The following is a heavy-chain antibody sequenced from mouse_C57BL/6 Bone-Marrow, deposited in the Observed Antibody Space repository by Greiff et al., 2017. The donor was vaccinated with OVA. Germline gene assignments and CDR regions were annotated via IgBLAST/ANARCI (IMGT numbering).Heavy chain of an antibody. CDR2: INPSNGGT. V-gene: IGHV1-53*01. J-gene: IGHJ2*01. CDR1: GYTFTSYW. Sequence: QVQLQQPGTELVKPGASVKLSCKASGYTFTSYWMHWVKQRPGQGLEWIGNINPSNGGTNYNEKFKSKATLTVDKSSSTAYMQLSSLTSEDSAVYYGARPIYYVYDGDFDDWGQGTTLTVSS. D-gene: IGHD2-2*01. CDR3: ARPIYYVYDGDFDD.